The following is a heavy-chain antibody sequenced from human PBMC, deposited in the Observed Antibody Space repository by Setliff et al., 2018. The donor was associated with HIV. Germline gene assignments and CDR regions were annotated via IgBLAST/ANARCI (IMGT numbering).Heavy chain of an antibody. D-gene: IGHD4-17*01. CDR1: GASLSGYY. V-gene: IGHV4-34*01. CDR3: ARVGTTVTTRETYKWFDP. CDR2: INYSGTT. J-gene: IGHJ5*02. Sequence: SETLSLTCAVYGASLSGYYWSWIRQPPGKGLEWIGEINYSGTTNYNPSLKSRVTISVDTSKRQFSLKVRSVTAADAAVYFCARVGTTVTTRETYKWFDPWGQGTLVTVSS.